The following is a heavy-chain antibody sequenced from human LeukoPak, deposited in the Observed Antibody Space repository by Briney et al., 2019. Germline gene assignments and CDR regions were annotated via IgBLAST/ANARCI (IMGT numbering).Heavy chain of an antibody. J-gene: IGHJ5*02. V-gene: IGHV1-18*01. CDR3: ASGQYKANNWFDP. CDR1: GYTFINYG. Sequence: ASVKVSCKASGYTFINYGISWVRQAPGQGLEWMGWISAYNGNTNYAQKLQGRVTMTTDTSTSTAYMELSSLRSEDTAVYYCASGQYKANNWFDPRGQGTLVTVSS. D-gene: IGHD3-9*01. CDR2: ISAYNGNT.